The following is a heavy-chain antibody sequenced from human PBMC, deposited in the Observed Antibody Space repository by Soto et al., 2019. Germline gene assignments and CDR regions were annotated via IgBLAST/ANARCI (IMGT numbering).Heavy chain of an antibody. V-gene: IGHV4-4*02. Sequence: SETLSLTCAVSGGSISSSNWWSWVRQPPGKGLEWIGEIYHSGSTNYNPSLKSRVTISVDKSKNQFSLKLSSVTAADTAVYYCAGYCSSTSCYDTFDYWGQGTLVTVSS. D-gene: IGHD2-2*01. J-gene: IGHJ4*02. CDR1: GGSISSSNW. CDR3: AGYCSSTSCYDTFDY. CDR2: IYHSGST.